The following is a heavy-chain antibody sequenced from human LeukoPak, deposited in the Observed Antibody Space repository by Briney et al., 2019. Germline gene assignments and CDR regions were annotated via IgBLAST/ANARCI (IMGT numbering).Heavy chain of an antibody. CDR2: ISDDGSNK. Sequence: PGRSLRLSCAASGFTFSSYAIHWVRQAPGKGLEWVAVISDDGSNKYYADSVKGRFTISRDNSKNTLYLQMSSLRPEDTAVYYCARVDDLDAFDIWGQGTMVTVSS. J-gene: IGHJ3*02. CDR1: GFTFSSYA. CDR3: ARVDDLDAFDI. V-gene: IGHV3-30*04. D-gene: IGHD2-2*03.